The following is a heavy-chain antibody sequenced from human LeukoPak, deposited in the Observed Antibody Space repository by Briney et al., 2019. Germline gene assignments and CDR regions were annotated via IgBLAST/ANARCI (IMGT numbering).Heavy chain of an antibody. Sequence: GGSLRLSCAASGFTFSSYWMHWVRQAPGKGLVWVSRINTDGSSTSYADSVKGRFTVSRDNAKNTLYLQMNSLRAEDTAVYYCARDRNPAYNWNPNWFDPWGQGTLVTVSS. CDR3: ARDRNPAYNWNPNWFDP. CDR2: INTDGSST. J-gene: IGHJ5*02. CDR1: GFTFSSYW. V-gene: IGHV3-74*01. D-gene: IGHD1-20*01.